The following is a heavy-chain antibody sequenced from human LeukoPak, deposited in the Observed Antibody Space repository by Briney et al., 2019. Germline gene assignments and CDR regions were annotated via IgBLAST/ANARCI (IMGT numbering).Heavy chain of an antibody. CDR1: GFTFSNYA. CDR3: ARSVEDSSGWYRTVEYYFDY. D-gene: IGHD6-19*01. V-gene: IGHV3-64D*06. CDR2: ITTNGGNT. J-gene: IGHJ4*02. Sequence: GGSLRLSCSASGFTFSNYAMHWVRQAPGKGLEYVSAITTNGGNTYYADSVKGRFTISRDNSKNTLHLQMSSLRAEDTAVYYCARSVEDSSGWYRTVEYYFDYWGQGTLVTVSS.